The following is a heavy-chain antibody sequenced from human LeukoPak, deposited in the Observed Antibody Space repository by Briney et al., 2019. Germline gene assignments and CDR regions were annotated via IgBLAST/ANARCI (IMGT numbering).Heavy chain of an antibody. CDR2: ISSGGSYI. J-gene: IGHJ4*02. CDR3: AGRGCSDGLCHFDY. Sequence: GGSLRLSCTASGFTFSTYSMNWVRQAPGKGLEWVSSISSGGSYIHSSVSVKGRFTISRDNAKNSLYLQMNSLRAEDTAVYYCAGRGCSDGLCHFDYWGQGTLVTVSS. D-gene: IGHD2-15*01. V-gene: IGHV3-21*01. CDR1: GFTFSTYS.